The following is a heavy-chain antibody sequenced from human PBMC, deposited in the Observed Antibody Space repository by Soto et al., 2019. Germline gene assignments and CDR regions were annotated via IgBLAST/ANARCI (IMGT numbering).Heavy chain of an antibody. V-gene: IGHV2-5*02. CDR3: VRNWRYYGGDYYYGMDA. D-gene: IGHD3-10*01. CDR2: IYWDDDE. Sequence: ITLKESGPTLVKPTQTLTLTCTFSGFSLNTGGVGVGWVRQPRGKAMEWLALIYWDDDERYRPSLRSRLNTTKDTINNQVVLTMTNMEPEDTATYYCVRNWRYYGGDYYYGMDAWGQGTTVTVSS. J-gene: IGHJ6*02. CDR1: GFSLNTGGVG.